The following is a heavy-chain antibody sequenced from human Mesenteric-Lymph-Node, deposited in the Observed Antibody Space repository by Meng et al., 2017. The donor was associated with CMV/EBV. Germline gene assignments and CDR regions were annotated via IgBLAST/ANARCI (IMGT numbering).Heavy chain of an antibody. CDR2: ISASAGTS. J-gene: IGHJ4*02. CDR3: VNARDSSRYCGGTNCPIDY. D-gene: IGHD2-21*01. CDR1: GFTFSTYA. V-gene: IGHV3-23*01. Sequence: GGSLRLSCAASGFTFSTYAMTWARQAPGKGLEWVSVISASAGTSYYADSVKGRFTISRDNSKDTLYLEMNSLRAGETAVYYCVNARDSSRYCGGTNCPIDYWGQGTLVTVSS.